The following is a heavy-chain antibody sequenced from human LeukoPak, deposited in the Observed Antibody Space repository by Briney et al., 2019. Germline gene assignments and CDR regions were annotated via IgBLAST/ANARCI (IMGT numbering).Heavy chain of an antibody. D-gene: IGHD6-6*01. Sequence: GGSLRLSCAASGFTFSGYSINWVRQAPGKGLEWVSSISSSSSYIYYEDSVKGRFTISRDNAKNSLYLQMNSLRAEDTAVYYCARDREEQFVLAAGDAFDIWGQGTMVTVSS. CDR1: GFTFSGYS. J-gene: IGHJ3*02. CDR2: ISSSSSYI. V-gene: IGHV3-21*01. CDR3: ARDREEQFVLAAGDAFDI.